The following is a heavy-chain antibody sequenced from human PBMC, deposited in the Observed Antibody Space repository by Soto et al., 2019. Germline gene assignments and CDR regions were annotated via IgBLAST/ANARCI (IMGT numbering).Heavy chain of an antibody. CDR2: ISYDGSNK. CDR3: ARDPMGRYYGSGSYYFDY. V-gene: IGHV3-30-3*01. J-gene: IGHJ4*02. Sequence: QGELVESGGGVVQPGRSLRLSCAASGCTFSRYAMHWVRQAPGKGLEWVAVISYDGSNKYYADSVKGRFTISRDNSKNTLYLQMNSLRAEDTAVYYCARDPMGRYYGSGSYYFDYWGQGTLVTVSS. CDR1: GCTFSRYA. D-gene: IGHD3-10*01.